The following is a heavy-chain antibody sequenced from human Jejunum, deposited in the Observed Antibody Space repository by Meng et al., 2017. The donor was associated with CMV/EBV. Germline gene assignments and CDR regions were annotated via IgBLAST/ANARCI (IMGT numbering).Heavy chain of an antibody. D-gene: IGHD6-25*01. CDR3: AREGYQRWFDP. J-gene: IGHJ5*02. Sequence: AASGFTFTDYSMNWVRQAPGKGLEWVSSISNSNTYIYYADSVKGRFTISRDNAKNSLYLQMNNLRADDTAVYYCAREGYQRWFDPWGQGTLVTVSS. V-gene: IGHV3-21*01. CDR2: ISNSNTYI. CDR1: GFTFTDYS.